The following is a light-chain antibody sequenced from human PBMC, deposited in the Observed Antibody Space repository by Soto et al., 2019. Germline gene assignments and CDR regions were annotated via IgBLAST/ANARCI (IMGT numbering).Light chain of an antibody. J-gene: IGKJ2*01. CDR2: AAS. V-gene: IGKV1-39*01. CDR1: QSISSY. Sequence: DIQMTQSPSSLSASVGDRVTITCRASQSISSYLNWYQQKPGKAPKLLIYAASSLQSGVPSRFSGSGSGTDFTLTISSLPPEDFATYYCQQSYSTFRTFGQGTKLEIK. CDR3: QQSYSTFRT.